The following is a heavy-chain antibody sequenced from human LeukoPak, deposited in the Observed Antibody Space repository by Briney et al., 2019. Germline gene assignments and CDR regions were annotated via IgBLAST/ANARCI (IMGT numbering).Heavy chain of an antibody. D-gene: IGHD2-15*01. CDR1: GYTFTGYY. CDR3: ARGTRPYCSGGSCYLDY. CDR2: INPNSGGT. J-gene: IGHJ4*02. V-gene: IGHV1-2*02. Sequence: ASVKVSCKASGYTFTGYYMHWVRRAPGQGLEWMGWINPNSGGTNYAQKFQGRVTMTRDTSISTAYMELSRLRSDDTAVYYCARGTRPYCSGGSCYLDYWGQGTLVTVSS.